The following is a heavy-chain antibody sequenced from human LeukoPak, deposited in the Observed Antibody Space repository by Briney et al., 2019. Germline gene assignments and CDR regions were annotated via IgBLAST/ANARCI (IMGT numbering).Heavy chain of an antibody. CDR3: AREGGYYGSGTRHFDL. D-gene: IGHD3-10*01. CDR2: INPNSGGT. J-gene: IGHJ2*01. Sequence: GASVKVSCKASGYTFTGYYMHWVRQAPGQGLEWMGWINPNSGGTNYAQKFQGRVTMTRDTSISTAYMELSRLRSGDTAVYYCAREGGYYGSGTRHFDLWGRGTLVTVSS. V-gene: IGHV1-2*02. CDR1: GYTFTGYY.